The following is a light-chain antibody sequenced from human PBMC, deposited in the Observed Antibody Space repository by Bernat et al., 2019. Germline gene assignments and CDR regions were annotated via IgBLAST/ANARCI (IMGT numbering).Light chain of an antibody. Sequence: EIVLTQSPGTLSLSPGERATLSCRASQSVSSDYLAWYQQKPGQAPRLLIYGASSRATGIPDRFSGSGSGTDFTLTISRLEPEDFVVYYCQQYGSSPLFTFGPGTKVDFK. V-gene: IGKV3-20*01. CDR1: QSVSSDY. CDR2: GAS. J-gene: IGKJ3*01. CDR3: QQYGSSPLFT.